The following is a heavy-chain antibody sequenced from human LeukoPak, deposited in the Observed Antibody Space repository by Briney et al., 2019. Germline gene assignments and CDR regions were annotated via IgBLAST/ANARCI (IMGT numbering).Heavy chain of an antibody. CDR3: TTDLIMITFGGVIASDY. V-gene: IGHV3-48*01. J-gene: IGHJ4*02. CDR2: ISSSSSTI. Sequence: GGSLRLSCVASGFTFSRYSMNWVRQAPGKGLDWVSYISSSSSTIYYADSVKGRFTISRDNSKNTLYLQMNSLKTEDTAVYYCTTDLIMITFGGVIASDYWGQGTLVTVSS. CDR1: GFTFSRYS. D-gene: IGHD3-16*02.